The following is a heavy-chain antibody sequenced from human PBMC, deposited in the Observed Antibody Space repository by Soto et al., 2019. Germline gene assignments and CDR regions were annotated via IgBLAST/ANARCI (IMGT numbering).Heavy chain of an antibody. CDR1: GYTFTSYY. CDR3: ARVSSGWHDAFDI. V-gene: IGHV1-46*01. Sequence: QVQLVQSGAEVKKPGASVKVSCKASGYTFTSYYMHWVRQAPGQGLEWMGIINPSGGSTSYAQKFQGRVTMTRDTSTSTFYMELSSLRSEDTAVYYCARVSSGWHDAFDIWGQGTMVTVSS. J-gene: IGHJ3*02. CDR2: INPSGGST. D-gene: IGHD6-19*01.